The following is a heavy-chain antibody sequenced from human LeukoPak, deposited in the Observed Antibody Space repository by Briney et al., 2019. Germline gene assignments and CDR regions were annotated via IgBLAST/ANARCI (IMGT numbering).Heavy chain of an antibody. CDR2: ISSSSSYI. D-gene: IGHD3-9*01. CDR3: ARGSAVLRYFGRFDP. V-gene: IGHV3-21*01. CDR1: GFTFSSYS. Sequence: GGSLRLSCAASGFTFSSYSMNWVRQAPGKGLEWVSSISSSSSYIYYADSVKGRFTISRDNAKNSLYLQMNSLRAEDTAVYYCARGSAVLRYFGRFDPWGQGTLVTVSS. J-gene: IGHJ5*02.